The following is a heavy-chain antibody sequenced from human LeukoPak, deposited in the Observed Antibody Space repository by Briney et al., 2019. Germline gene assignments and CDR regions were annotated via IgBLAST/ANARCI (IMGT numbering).Heavy chain of an antibody. Sequence: SETLSLTCTVSGGSISSYYWSWIRQPPGKGLEWIGYIYYSGSTNYNPPLKSRVTISVDTSKNQFSLKLSSVTAADTAVYYCARDGSGSYSLDAFDIWGQGTMVTVSS. CDR3: ARDGSGSYSLDAFDI. J-gene: IGHJ3*02. CDR1: GGSISSYY. D-gene: IGHD3-10*01. V-gene: IGHV4-59*01. CDR2: IYYSGST.